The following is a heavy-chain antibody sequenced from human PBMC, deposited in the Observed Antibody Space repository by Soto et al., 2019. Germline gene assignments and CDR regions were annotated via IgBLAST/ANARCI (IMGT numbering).Heavy chain of an antibody. J-gene: IGHJ3*02. CDR1: GFTFSSYG. Sequence: QVQLVESGGGVVQPGRSLRLSCVASGFTFSSYGMHWVRQAPGKGLEWVAVISYDGSNKYYGDSVKGRFIISRDNSKNTLYVQMNSLRVEDTAVYYCAKGSERGAFDIWGQGTMVTVSS. CDR2: ISYDGSNK. D-gene: IGHD3-10*01. V-gene: IGHV3-30*18. CDR3: AKGSERGAFDI.